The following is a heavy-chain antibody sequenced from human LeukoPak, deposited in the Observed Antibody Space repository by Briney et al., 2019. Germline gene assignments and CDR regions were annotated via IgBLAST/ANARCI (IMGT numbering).Heavy chain of an antibody. CDR1: ANTFTDFY. Sequence: GASVKVSCKASANTFTDFYMHWVRQAPGQGLEWMGIFNPAGGRTSFAQKFQGRVTITRDTSTNTLYMELNSLRAEDTAVYYCAKDGTTWDHPEYFQHWGQGTLVTVSS. J-gene: IGHJ1*01. CDR2: FNPAGGRT. V-gene: IGHV1-46*01. D-gene: IGHD1-1*01. CDR3: AKDGTTWDHPEYFQH.